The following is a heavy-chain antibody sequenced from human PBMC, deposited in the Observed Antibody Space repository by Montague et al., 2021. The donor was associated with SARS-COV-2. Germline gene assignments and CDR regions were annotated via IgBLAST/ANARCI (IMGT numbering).Heavy chain of an antibody. CDR3: ARGGSWLYYFDY. CDR1: GDSVSSKSVA. J-gene: IGHJ4*02. CDR2: TYYRSKWYN. V-gene: IGHV6-1*01. Sequence: CAISGDSVSSKSVAWNWIRQSPSRGLAWLGMTYYRSKWYNDYAVSVKSRIAINPDTSKNQFSLQLNSVTPEDTAVYYCARGGSWLYYFDYWGQGTLVTVSS. D-gene: IGHD6-13*01.